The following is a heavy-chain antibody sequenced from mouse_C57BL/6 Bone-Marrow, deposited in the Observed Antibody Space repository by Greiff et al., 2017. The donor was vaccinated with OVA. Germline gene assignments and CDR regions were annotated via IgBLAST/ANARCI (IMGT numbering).Heavy chain of an antibody. Sequence: EVQVVESGGGLVKPGGSLKLSCAASGFTFSDYGMHWVRQAPEKGLEWVAYISSGSSTIYSADTVKGRFTISRDNAKNTLFLQMTSLRSEDTAMYYCARGELGWYFDVWGTGTTVTVSS. D-gene: IGHD4-1*01. CDR1: GFTFSDYG. CDR2: ISSGSSTI. V-gene: IGHV5-17*01. J-gene: IGHJ1*03. CDR3: ARGELGWYFDV.